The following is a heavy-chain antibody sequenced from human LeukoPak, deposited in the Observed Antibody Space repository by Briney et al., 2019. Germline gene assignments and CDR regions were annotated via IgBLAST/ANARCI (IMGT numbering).Heavy chain of an antibody. D-gene: IGHD4-17*01. V-gene: IGHV1-2*02. CDR2: INPNSGGT. Sequence: ASVKVSCKASGYTFIDYYMHWVRQAPGQGLEWMGWINPNSGGTNYAQKFQGRVTMTRDTSISTAYMELSRLRSDDTAVYYCARDYPTTVSPGFDYWGQGTLVTVSS. CDR1: GYTFIDYY. CDR3: ARDYPTTVSPGFDY. J-gene: IGHJ4*02.